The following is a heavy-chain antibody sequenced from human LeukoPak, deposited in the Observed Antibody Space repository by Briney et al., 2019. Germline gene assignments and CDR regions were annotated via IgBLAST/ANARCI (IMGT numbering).Heavy chain of an antibody. CDR1: GFTVSSNY. CDR3: ASQARKGQYFDY. V-gene: IGHV3-66*04. Sequence: GGSLRLSCAASGFTVSSNYMSWVRQAPGKGLEWVSVIYSGGSTYYADSVKGRFTISRDNSKNTLYLQMNSLRAEDTAVYYCASQARKGQYFDYWGQGTLVTVSS. J-gene: IGHJ4*02. CDR2: IYSGGST.